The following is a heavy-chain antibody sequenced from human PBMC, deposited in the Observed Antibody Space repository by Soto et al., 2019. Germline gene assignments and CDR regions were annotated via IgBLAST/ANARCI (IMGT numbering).Heavy chain of an antibody. CDR2: ISYDGSNK. CDR1: GFTFSSYA. V-gene: IGHV3-30-3*01. J-gene: IGHJ6*02. D-gene: IGHD2-2*01. Sequence: GGSLRLSCAASGFTFSSYAMHWVRQAPGKGLEWVAVISYDGSNKYYADSVKGRFTISRDNSKNTLYLQMNSLRAEDTAVYYCARDSVVVVVVPAAQPQYYYYGMDVWGQGTTVTVSS. CDR3: ARDSVVVVVVPAAQPQYYYYGMDV.